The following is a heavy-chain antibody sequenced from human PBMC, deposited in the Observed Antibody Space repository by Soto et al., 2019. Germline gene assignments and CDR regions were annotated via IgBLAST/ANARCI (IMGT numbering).Heavy chain of an antibody. Sequence: GGFLRLSCAAPGFTFSSYGMHWVRKAPGKGLEWVAVIWYDGSNKYYADSVKGRFTISRDNSKNTLYLQMNSLRAEDTAVYYCARDRTTGYIMDVWVQGTTVTVSS. J-gene: IGHJ6*02. CDR2: IWYDGSNK. V-gene: IGHV3-33*01. CDR1: GFTFSSYG. CDR3: ARDRTTGYIMDV. D-gene: IGHD3-9*01.